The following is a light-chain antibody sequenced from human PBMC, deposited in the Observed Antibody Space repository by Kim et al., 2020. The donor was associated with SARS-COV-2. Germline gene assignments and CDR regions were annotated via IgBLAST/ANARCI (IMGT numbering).Light chain of an antibody. CDR3: QAWDSSTAV. V-gene: IGLV3-1*01. CDR1: ELGDKY. Sequence: SYELTQPPSVSVSPGQTASISCSGDELGDKYACWYQQKPGQSPVLVIYQDSKRPSGIPERFSGSNSGNTATLTISETQPVDEADYYCQAWDSSTAVFGTGTKVTVL. CDR2: QDS. J-gene: IGLJ1*01.